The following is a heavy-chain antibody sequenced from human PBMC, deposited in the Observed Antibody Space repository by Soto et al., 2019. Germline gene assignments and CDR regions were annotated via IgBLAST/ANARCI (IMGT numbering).Heavy chain of an antibody. CDR1: GGSVSSGSYY. J-gene: IGHJ6*02. D-gene: IGHD2-15*01. CDR2: IYYSGST. V-gene: IGHV4-61*01. CDR3: ARDRWVVVAATRPTYYYGMDV. Sequence: SETPSLTCTVSGGSVSSGSYYWSWIRQPPGKGLEWIGYIYYSGSTNYNPSLKSRVTISVDTSKNQFSLKLSSVTAADTAVYYCARDRWVVVAATRPTYYYGMDVWGQGTTVTVSS.